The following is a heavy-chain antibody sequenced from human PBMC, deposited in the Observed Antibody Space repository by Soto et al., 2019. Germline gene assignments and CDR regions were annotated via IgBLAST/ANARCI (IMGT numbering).Heavy chain of an antibody. V-gene: IGHV3-74*01. CDR3: VRGDGDRYDGHGYLGRH. CDR1: GFTFSSYW. CDR2: MNMDGNRI. J-gene: IGHJ4*02. Sequence: EVQLVESGGGLVQPGGSLRFSCAASGFTFSSYWMHWVRQAPGKGLEWVSRMNMDGNRISYVDSVKGRCTISRDNAKNTFYMEMNSARVEDTAVYYCVRGDGDRYDGHGYLGRHWGQGSLVTVSS. D-gene: IGHD2-21*01.